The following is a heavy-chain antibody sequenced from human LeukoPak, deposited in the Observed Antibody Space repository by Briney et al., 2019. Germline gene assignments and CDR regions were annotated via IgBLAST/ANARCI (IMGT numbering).Heavy chain of an antibody. J-gene: IGHJ4*02. CDR2: SYRSGST. Sequence: SETLSLTCAVSGYSISSGFYWGWIRPPPGKGREWIGSSYRSGSTYYNPSLKSRVTILVDTSKNQFSLILTTVTAADTAVYYCARHPPGQNWGIDSWGQGTLVTVSS. D-gene: IGHD7-27*01. CDR1: GYSISSGFY. CDR3: ARHPPGQNWGIDS. V-gene: IGHV4-38-2*01.